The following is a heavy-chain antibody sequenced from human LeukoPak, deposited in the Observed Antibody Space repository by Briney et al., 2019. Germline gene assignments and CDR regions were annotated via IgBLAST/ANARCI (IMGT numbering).Heavy chain of an antibody. V-gene: IGHV3-23*01. D-gene: IGHD6-13*01. CDR1: GITLSNYG. CDR2: ISDSGGST. Sequence: GGSLRLSCAVSGITLSNYGMSWVRQAPGKGLEWVAGISDSGGSTKYADSVKGRFTISRDNPKNTLFLQMNSLRAEDTAVYYCAKAPRAAAGTYNGMDVWGQGTTVTVSS. CDR3: AKAPRAAAGTYNGMDV. J-gene: IGHJ6*02.